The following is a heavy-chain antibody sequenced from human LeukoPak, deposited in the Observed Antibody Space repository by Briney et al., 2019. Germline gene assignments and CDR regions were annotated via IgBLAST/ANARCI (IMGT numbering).Heavy chain of an antibody. V-gene: IGHV3-30*04. Sequence: GGSLRLFCAASGFTFSSYAIHWVRRAPGKGLEWVAAISYDGSNKYYADSVKGRFSISRDNSKNTLHLQMNSLRAEDRAVYYYARVGIAAAGTASHFDYWGQGTLVTVSS. D-gene: IGHD6-13*01. J-gene: IGHJ4*02. CDR1: GFTFSSYA. CDR2: ISYDGSNK. CDR3: ARVGIAAAGTASHFDY.